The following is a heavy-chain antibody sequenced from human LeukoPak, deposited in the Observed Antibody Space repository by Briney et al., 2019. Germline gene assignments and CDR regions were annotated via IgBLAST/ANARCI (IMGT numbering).Heavy chain of an antibody. D-gene: IGHD6-13*01. CDR2: IYYSGST. CDR1: GGSISSYY. J-gene: IGHJ6*04. CDR3: AREDSSSWYLFALDV. V-gene: IGHV4-59*12. Sequence: SETLSLTCTVSGGSISSYYWSWIRQPPGKGLEWIGYIYYSGSTNYNPSLKSRVTISVDTSKNQFSLKLSSVTAADTAVYYCAREDSSSWYLFALDVWGKGTTVTVSS.